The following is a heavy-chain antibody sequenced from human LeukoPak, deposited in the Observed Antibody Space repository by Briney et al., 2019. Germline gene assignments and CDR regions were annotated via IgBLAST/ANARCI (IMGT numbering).Heavy chain of an antibody. CDR1: GFTFSSYS. CDR2: ISSSSSTI. Sequence: GGSLRLSCAASGFTFSSYSMNWVRQAPGKGLEWVSYISSSSSTIYYADSVKGRFTISRDNAKNSLYLQMNSLRAEDTAVYYCARENYDFWSGYAIYGMDVWGQGTTVTVSS. V-gene: IGHV3-48*01. CDR3: ARENYDFWSGYAIYGMDV. J-gene: IGHJ6*02. D-gene: IGHD3-3*01.